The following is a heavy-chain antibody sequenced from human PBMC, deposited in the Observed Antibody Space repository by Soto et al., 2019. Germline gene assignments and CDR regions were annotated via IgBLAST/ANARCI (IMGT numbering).Heavy chain of an antibody. CDR3: ARVVRYFDTPYGMDV. CDR1: GFTFSNYA. D-gene: IGHD3-9*01. J-gene: IGHJ6*02. V-gene: IGHV3-23*01. CDR2: IGSSGSNT. Sequence: EVQLLESGEGLVQPGGSLKLSCAASGFTFSNYAMSWVRQAPGKGLEWVSGIGSSGSNTYYADSVKGRFTISRDNSKNTLFLQMNSLRAEDTAEYYCARVVRYFDTPYGMDVLGQGTTVTVSS.